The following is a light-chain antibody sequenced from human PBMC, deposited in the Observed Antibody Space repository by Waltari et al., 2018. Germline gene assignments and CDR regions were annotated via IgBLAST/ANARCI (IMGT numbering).Light chain of an antibody. V-gene: IGLV1-44*01. CDR1: SSIIGSDT. J-gene: IGLJ3*02. Sequence: QSVLTQPPSASGTPGQRVIISCSGSSSIIGSDTVNWYQQLPGTAPRPLIYSTNQRPSGVPDRFSGSKSGTAAFLAISGLQSEDESDYYCAAWDGSQFARVFGGGTKLSVL. CDR2: STN. CDR3: AAWDGSQFARV.